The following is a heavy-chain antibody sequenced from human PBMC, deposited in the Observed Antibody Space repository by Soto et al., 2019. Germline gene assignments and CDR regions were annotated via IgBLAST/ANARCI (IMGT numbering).Heavy chain of an antibody. CDR3: AKPKNPPVEY. CDR1: VFTFSSYA. V-gene: IGHV3-23*01. D-gene: IGHD2-2*01. J-gene: IGHJ4*02. CDR2: ISGSGGST. Sequence: VGSLRLSCASSVFTFSSYAMGCVRQAPGKWLEWVSAISGSGGSTYYADSVEGRFTISRDNSKNTLYLQMNSLRAEDTAVYYCAKPKNPPVEYWRQGTLVIVSS.